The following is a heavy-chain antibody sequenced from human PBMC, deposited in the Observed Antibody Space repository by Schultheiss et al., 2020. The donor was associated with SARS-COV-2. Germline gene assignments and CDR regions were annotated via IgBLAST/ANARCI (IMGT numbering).Heavy chain of an antibody. V-gene: IGHV3-23*01. CDR3: AKGAGWRNYYYYYGMDV. CDR1: GFTFSSYA. J-gene: IGHJ6*02. Sequence: GASLKISCAASGFTFSSYAMSWVRQAPGKGLEWVSAISGSGGSTYYADSVKGRFTISRDNSKNTLYLQMNSLRAEDTAVYYCAKGAGWRNYYYYYGMDVWGQGTTVTVSS. D-gene: IGHD6-19*01. CDR2: ISGSGGST.